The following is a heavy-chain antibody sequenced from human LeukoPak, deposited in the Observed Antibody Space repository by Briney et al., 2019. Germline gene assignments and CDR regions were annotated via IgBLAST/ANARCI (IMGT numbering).Heavy chain of an antibody. D-gene: IGHD3-22*01. V-gene: IGHV4-39*01. CDR2: IHYTRTT. CDR1: GGSIRTTSIY. Sequence: PSESLSLTCPVSGGSIRTTSIYWGWILQPPGKGRDWFGSIHYTRTTYYNPSLERRVTIVVDTSKNQFSRNVWSVTGTDTAVYFCARSSHDSGKCFDPWGQGILVTVSA. CDR3: ARSSHDSGKCFDP. J-gene: IGHJ5*02.